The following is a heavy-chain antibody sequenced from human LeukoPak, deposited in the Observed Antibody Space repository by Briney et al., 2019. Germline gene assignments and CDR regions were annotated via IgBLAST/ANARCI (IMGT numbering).Heavy chain of an antibody. CDR1: GFSFSSYV. J-gene: IGHJ4*02. CDR2: ISLDGSDK. D-gene: IGHD5-24*01. CDR3: TRERRRDGYNY. Sequence: PGRSLRLSCAASGFSFSSYVMHWVRQAPGKGLEWVAGISLDGSDKYYTDSVKGRFTISRDNSMNTLYLQMNSLRAEDTAMYHCTRERRRDGYNYWGQGTLVTVSS. V-gene: IGHV3-33*05.